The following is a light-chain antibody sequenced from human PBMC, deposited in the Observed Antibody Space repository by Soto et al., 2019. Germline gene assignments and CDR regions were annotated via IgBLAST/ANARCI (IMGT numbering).Light chain of an antibody. V-gene: IGKV3D-15*01. CDR3: QQHNQWPIT. J-gene: IGKJ5*01. CDR1: QSVGNY. Sequence: IVWKQSPASLSVTQGERGSLSCSASQSVGNYLAWYQRKAGQAPRLLIYHVSTRATGIPARFSGSGSGTEFTLTINCLQSEDFAVYYCQQHNQWPITFGQGTRLENK. CDR2: HVS.